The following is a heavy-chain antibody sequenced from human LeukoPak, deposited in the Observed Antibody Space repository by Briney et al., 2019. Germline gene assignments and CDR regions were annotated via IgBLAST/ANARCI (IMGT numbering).Heavy chain of an antibody. CDR3: AKGGSGWSYLDY. D-gene: IGHD6-19*01. J-gene: IGHJ4*02. CDR2: IDQDGREK. CDR1: GFTFTIYW. Sequence: PGGSLRLSCAASGFTFTIYWMSWVRQAPGKGLEWVANIDQDGREKSFVDSVKGRFSISRDNAKNTLYLQMNSLRAEDTAVYYCAKGGSGWSYLDYWGQGALVTVSS. V-gene: IGHV3-7*03.